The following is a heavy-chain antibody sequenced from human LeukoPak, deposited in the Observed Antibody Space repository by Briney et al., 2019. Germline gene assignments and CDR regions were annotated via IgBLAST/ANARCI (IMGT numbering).Heavy chain of an antibody. D-gene: IGHD2-21*02. V-gene: IGHV3-30*18. CDR1: GFTFSSYG. Sequence: GGSLRLSCAASGFTFSSYGMHWVRQAPGKGLEWVAVISYDGSNKYYADSVKGRFTISRDNSKNTLYVQMNSLRAEDTAVYYCAKSGGSCGGDCRNYYYYYMDVWGKGTTVTVSS. J-gene: IGHJ6*03. CDR3: AKSGGSCGGDCRNYYYYYMDV. CDR2: ISYDGSNK.